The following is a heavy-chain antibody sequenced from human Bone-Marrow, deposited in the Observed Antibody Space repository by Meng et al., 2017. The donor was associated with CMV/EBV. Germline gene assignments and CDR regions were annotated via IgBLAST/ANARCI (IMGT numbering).Heavy chain of an antibody. CDR2: SSGSGGST. CDR1: TFRSNG. CDR3: AKDHRSSSWFGELSLDY. J-gene: IGHJ4*02. Sequence: TFRSNGRSGVGQTAGKKVEWVSGSSGSGGSTYYTGSVKGRFTISRDNSTNTMYLQMNSLRAEDTAIYYCAKDHRSSSWFGELSLDYWGQGILVTVSS. D-gene: IGHD3-10*01. V-gene: IGHV3-23*01.